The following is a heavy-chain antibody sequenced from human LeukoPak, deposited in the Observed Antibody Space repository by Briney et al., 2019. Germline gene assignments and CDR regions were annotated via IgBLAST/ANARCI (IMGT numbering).Heavy chain of an antibody. CDR1: GFTFSTYE. V-gene: IGHV3-48*03. D-gene: IGHD3-16*02. J-gene: IGHJ6*02. CDR2: ISSSGRAK. Sequence: PGGSLRLSCAASGFTFSTYEMNWVRHAPGKGLEWLSYISSSGRAKYYADSVKGRFTISRDNAKNSLYLQMNSLRAEDTAVYYCAFIGHYYDMDVWGQGTTVTVSS. CDR3: AFIGHYYDMDV.